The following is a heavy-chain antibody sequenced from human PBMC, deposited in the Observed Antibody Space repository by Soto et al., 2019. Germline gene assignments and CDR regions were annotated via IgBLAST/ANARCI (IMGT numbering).Heavy chain of an antibody. Sequence: SVKVSCKASGGTFSSYAISWVRQAPGQGLEWMGGIIPIFGTANYAQKCQGRVTITADESTSTAYMELSSLRSEDTAVYYCARGARPYCTNGVCYSPFDYWGQGTLVTVS. CDR3: ARGARPYCTNGVCYSPFDY. CDR1: GGTFSSYA. D-gene: IGHD2-8*01. CDR2: IIPIFGTA. J-gene: IGHJ4*02. V-gene: IGHV1-69*13.